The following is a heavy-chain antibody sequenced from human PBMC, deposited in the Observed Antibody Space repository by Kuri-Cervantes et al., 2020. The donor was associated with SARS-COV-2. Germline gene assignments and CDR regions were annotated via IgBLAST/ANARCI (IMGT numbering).Heavy chain of an antibody. Sequence: GSLRLSCTVSGGSISSSSYYWGWIRQPPGKGLEWIGSIYYSGSTYYNPSLKSRVTISVDTPKNQFSLKLSSVTAADTAVYYCARTGWFGENYYGMDVWGQGTMVTVSS. CDR2: IYYSGST. CDR3: ARTGWFGENYYGMDV. CDR1: GGSISSSSYY. J-gene: IGHJ6*02. V-gene: IGHV4-39*01. D-gene: IGHD3-10*01.